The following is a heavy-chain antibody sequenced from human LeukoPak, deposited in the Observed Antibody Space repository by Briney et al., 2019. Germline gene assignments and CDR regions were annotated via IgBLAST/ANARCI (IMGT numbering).Heavy chain of an antibody. CDR2: ISGSGGST. CDR3: AKDQLLWFGINWFDP. CDR1: GFTFSSYA. Sequence: PGGSLRLSCAASGFTFSSYAMSWVRQAPGKGLEWVSAISGSGGSTYYADSVKGRFTISRDNSKNTLYLQMNSLRAEDTAVYYCAKDQLLWFGINWFDPWGQGTLVTASS. J-gene: IGHJ5*02. D-gene: IGHD3-10*01. V-gene: IGHV3-23*01.